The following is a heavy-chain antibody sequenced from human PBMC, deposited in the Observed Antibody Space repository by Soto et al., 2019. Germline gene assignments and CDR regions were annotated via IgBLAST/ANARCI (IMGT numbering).Heavy chain of an antibody. D-gene: IGHD6-19*01. J-gene: IGHJ4*02. Sequence: EVQLVESGGGLVQPGGSLRLSCAASGFTFSRYWMHWVRQAPRKGLVWVSRINSDGSSTSYADSVKGRFTISRDNAKNTLYLQMNSLRAEDTAVYYCAVAVAGPTAIGYWGQGTLVTVSS. CDR2: INSDGSST. V-gene: IGHV3-74*01. CDR3: AVAVAGPTAIGY. CDR1: GFTFSRYW.